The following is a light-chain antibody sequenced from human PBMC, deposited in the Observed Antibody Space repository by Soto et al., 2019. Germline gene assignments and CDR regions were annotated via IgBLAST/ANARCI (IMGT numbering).Light chain of an antibody. V-gene: IGKV3-15*01. CDR1: QSVRTN. Sequence: EIVLTQSPGTLSLSPGERVTLSCWASQSVRTNLAWYQQKPGQAPRLLIYGASTRATGIPARFSGSGSGTEFTLTISSLQSEDFAVYYCQQYNNWLWTFGQGTKVDIK. CDR2: GAS. CDR3: QQYNNWLWT. J-gene: IGKJ1*01.